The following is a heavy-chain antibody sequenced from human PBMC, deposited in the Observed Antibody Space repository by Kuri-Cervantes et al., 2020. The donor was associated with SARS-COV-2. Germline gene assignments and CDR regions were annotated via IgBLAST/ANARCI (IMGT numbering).Heavy chain of an antibody. D-gene: IGHD3-9*01. CDR2: IYPGGST. CDR3: ARVLDFDHHGFDV. J-gene: IGHJ3*01. CDR1: GASITSGGYS. V-gene: IGHV4-30-2*01. Sequence: SETLSLTCVVSGASITSGGYSWSWVRQPPGEGLEWIGFIYPGGSTSYNPSLQSRVIISMDGSESQFSLRLTSVTAADTAVYYCARVLDFDHHGFDVWGQGTLVTVSS.